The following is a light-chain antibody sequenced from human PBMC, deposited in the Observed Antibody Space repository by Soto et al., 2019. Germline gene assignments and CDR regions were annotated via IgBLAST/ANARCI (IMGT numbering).Light chain of an antibody. V-gene: IGKV3-11*01. Sequence: EIVLTQSPAPLSLSSGARATLSCRASQSVSSYLAWYQQKPGQAPRLLIYDASNRAPGIPARFSGSGSGTDFTLTISSLEPEDFAVYYCQQRSTWTWTFGQGTKVDIK. CDR1: QSVSSY. CDR2: DAS. CDR3: QQRSTWTWT. J-gene: IGKJ1*01.